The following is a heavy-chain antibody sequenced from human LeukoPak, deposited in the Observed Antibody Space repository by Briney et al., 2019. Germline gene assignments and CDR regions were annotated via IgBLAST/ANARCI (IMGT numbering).Heavy chain of an antibody. CDR3: TKDRANWAIDD. CDR2: IGGDGIA. D-gene: IGHD3-16*01. J-gene: IGHJ4*02. CDR1: GLTFSSHW. Sequence: HPGGSLRLSCAASGLTFSSHWMHWVRQAPGKGLEWISYIGGDGIAFYADSVKGRFTASKDDARKSMYLQMNSLRVEDTAVYYCTKDRANWAIDDWGQGTQVTVSS. V-gene: IGHV3-48*04.